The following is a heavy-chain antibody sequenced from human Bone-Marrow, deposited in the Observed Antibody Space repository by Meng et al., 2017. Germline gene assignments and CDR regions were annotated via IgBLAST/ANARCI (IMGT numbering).Heavy chain of an antibody. CDR1: TYTFTSYS. D-gene: IGHD1-26*01. J-gene: IGHJ4*02. V-gene: IGHV1-2*06. CDR3: ARGVVGAPCD. Sequence: HGSLDNAYSNATTYTFTSYSMKWVQQAPGQRREWMGRINPNRGGPNYAQKFHGRVTMPSDTSISTAYMELSRLSSDDTAVYYCARGVVGAPCDCGQGTLVTVSS. CDR2: INPNRGGP.